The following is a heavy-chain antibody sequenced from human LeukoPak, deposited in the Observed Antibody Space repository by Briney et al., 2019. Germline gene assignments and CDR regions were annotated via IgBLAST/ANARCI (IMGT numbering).Heavy chain of an antibody. J-gene: IGHJ6*02. D-gene: IGHD4-17*01. CDR1: GFTFSSYG. CDR2: IRYDGSNK. Sequence: GGSLRLSCAASGFTFSSYGMHWVRQAPGKGLEWVAFIRYDGSNKYYADSVKGRFTISRDNSKNTLYLQMSSLRAEDTAVYYCAKDIKYGDYVVGMDVWGQGTTVTVSS. CDR3: AKDIKYGDYVVGMDV. V-gene: IGHV3-30*02.